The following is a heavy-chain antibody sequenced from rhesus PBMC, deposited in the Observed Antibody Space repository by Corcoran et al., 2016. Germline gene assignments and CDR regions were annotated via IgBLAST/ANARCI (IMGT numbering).Heavy chain of an antibody. CDR1: GFTFSSYD. CDR2: ISNPGNTL. V-gene: IGHV3S4*01. J-gene: IGHJ6*01. Sequence: EVQLVESGGGLVQPGGSLRLSCAASGFTFSSYDMSWVRHALGKGLEGVSSISNPGNTLNYADAGKGLFIITRGNAEISLSLQMKGLKPGDTAVNYWTRSWVEWLQRADLVSWGQGVVATVSS. D-gene: IGHD5-30*01. CDR3: TRSWVEWLQRADLVS.